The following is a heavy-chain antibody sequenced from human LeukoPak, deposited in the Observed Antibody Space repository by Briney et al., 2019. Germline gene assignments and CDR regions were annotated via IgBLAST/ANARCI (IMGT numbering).Heavy chain of an antibody. V-gene: IGHV1-2*02. CDR3: ARWVNYDFWSGYSGFDP. D-gene: IGHD3-3*01. CDR1: GYTFTGYY. J-gene: IGHJ5*02. CDR2: INPNSGGT. Sequence: ASVKVSCKASGYTFTGYYMHWVRQAPGQVLEWMGWINPNSGGTNYAQKFQGRVTMTRDTSISTAYMELSRLRSDDTAVYYCARWVNYDFWSGYSGFDPWGQGTLVTVSS.